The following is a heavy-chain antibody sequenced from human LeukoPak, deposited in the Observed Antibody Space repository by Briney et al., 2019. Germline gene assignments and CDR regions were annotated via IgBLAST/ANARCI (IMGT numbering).Heavy chain of an antibody. Sequence: SETLSLTCAVYGGSFSGYYWSWIRQPPGKGLEWIGEINHSGSTNYNPSLKSRVTISVDTSKNQFYLKLSSVTAADTAVYYCARGHDYGDYVGGRFDYWGQGTLVTGSS. D-gene: IGHD4-17*01. CDR2: INHSGST. CDR3: ARGHDYGDYVGGRFDY. V-gene: IGHV4-34*01. J-gene: IGHJ4*02. CDR1: GGSFSGYY.